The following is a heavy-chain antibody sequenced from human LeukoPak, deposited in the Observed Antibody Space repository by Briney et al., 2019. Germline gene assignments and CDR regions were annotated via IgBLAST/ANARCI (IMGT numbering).Heavy chain of an antibody. CDR1: GYTFTSYG. CDR3: ARDRGSIVGAHHYYYYMDV. Sequence: ASVKVSCKASGYTFTSYGISWVRQAPGQGLEWMGWISAYNGNTNHAQKLQGRVTMTTDTSTSTAYMELRSLRSDDTAVYYCARDRGSIVGAHHYYYYMDVWGKGTTVTVSS. V-gene: IGHV1-18*01. D-gene: IGHD1-26*01. CDR2: ISAYNGNT. J-gene: IGHJ6*03.